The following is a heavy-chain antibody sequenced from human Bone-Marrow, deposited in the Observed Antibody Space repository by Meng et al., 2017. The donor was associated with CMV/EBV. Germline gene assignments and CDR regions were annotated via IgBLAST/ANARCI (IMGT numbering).Heavy chain of an antibody. CDR3: ARGGFWFDP. Sequence: SLMCTGYDGSFSDYYWRWIRQPPGKGLEWIGKINHSGSTNYNPSLKSRVTISVHTSKNQFSLRLTSVTAADTAVYYCARGGFWFDPWGQGTLVTVSS. CDR1: DGSFSDYY. V-gene: IGHV4-34*01. J-gene: IGHJ5*02. CDR2: INHSGST.